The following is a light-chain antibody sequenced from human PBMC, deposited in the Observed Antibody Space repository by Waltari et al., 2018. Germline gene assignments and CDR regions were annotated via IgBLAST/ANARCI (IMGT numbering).Light chain of an antibody. CDR2: NAS. Sequence: EIVLTQSPATLSLSPGERATLSCRASQSVSSYLVWYQQKPGQAHRLLIYNASNRATGIPARFSGSGSGTDFTLTISSLQPDDFATYYCQQYNSYPWTFGQGTKVEIK. CDR1: QSVSSY. J-gene: IGKJ1*01. V-gene: IGKV3-11*01. CDR3: QQYNSYPWT.